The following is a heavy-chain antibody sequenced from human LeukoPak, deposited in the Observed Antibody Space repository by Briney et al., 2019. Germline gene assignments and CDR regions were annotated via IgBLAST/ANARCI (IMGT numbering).Heavy chain of an antibody. CDR3: ANEGSVVVPAAKEPTFDP. Sequence: GGSLRLSCAASGFTFSSYAMSWVRLAPGKGLEWVSAISGSGGSTYYADSVKGRFTISRDNSKNTLYLQMNSLRAEDTAVYYCANEGSVVVPAAKEPTFDPWGQGTLVTVSS. CDR2: ISGSGGST. CDR1: GFTFSSYA. D-gene: IGHD2-2*01. V-gene: IGHV3-23*01. J-gene: IGHJ5*02.